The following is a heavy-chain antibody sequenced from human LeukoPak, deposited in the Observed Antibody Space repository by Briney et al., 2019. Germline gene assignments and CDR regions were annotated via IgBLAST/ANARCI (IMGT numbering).Heavy chain of an antibody. D-gene: IGHD5-18*01. CDR3: AGGWIPEAFDY. V-gene: IGHV1-18*01. Sequence: ASVKVSFKASGYPFTSHGIRWVRPDPGQGPELMGELSAYSGNTNYAQNLQGRVTNTTHTSTSKAQLDLRTLRSDDAPVYYIAGGWIPEAFDYLGEGSLVTVSS. J-gene: IGHJ4*02. CDR2: LSAYSGNT. CDR1: GYPFTSHG.